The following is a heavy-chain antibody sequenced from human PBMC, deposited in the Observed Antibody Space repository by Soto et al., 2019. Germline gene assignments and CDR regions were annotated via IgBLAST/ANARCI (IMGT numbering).Heavy chain of an antibody. Sequence: ASVKVSCKASGYTFTNYDINWVRQTTGQGLEWMGWINPNTGNTGCAQTFQGRVTMTRNTSITTAYMELSSLTSEDTAVYYCARRARSIVAAPNYFDYWGQGTLVTVSS. J-gene: IGHJ4*02. CDR3: ARRARSIVAAPNYFDY. CDR1: GYTFTNYD. V-gene: IGHV1-8*01. D-gene: IGHD5-12*01. CDR2: INPNTGNT.